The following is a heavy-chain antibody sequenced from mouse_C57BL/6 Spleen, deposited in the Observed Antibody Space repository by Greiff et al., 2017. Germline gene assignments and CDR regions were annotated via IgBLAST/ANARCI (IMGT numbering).Heavy chain of an antibody. Sequence: QVQLQQSGAELVKPGASVKLSCKASGYTFTSYWMHWVKQRPGQGLEWIGMIHPNSGSTNYNEKFKSKATLTVDKSSSTAYMQHSSLTSEDSAVYYCERNPPYYFDYWGQGTTLTVSS. J-gene: IGHJ2*01. CDR1: GYTFTSYW. CDR3: ERNPPYYFDY. V-gene: IGHV1-64*01. CDR2: IHPNSGST.